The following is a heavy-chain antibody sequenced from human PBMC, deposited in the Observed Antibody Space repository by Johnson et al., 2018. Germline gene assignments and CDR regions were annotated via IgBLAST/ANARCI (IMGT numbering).Heavy chain of an antibody. J-gene: IGHJ6*03. V-gene: IGHV4-61*02. CDR1: GGSISSGSYY. D-gene: IGHD2-2*01. CDR2: IYTSGSI. Sequence: QVQLQESGPGLVKPSQTLSLTCTVSGGSISSGSYYWSWIRQPAGKGLEWIGRIYTSGSINYNPSLKSRVTISLDTSKHQFSLKLSSVTAADPAVYYCARGYYCSSSSCYYLPYHYMDVWGKGTTVTVSS. CDR3: ARGYYCSSSSCYYLPYHYMDV.